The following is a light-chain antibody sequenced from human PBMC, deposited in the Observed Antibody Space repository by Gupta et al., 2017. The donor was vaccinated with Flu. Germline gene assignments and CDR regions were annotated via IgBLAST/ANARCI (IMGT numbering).Light chain of an antibody. V-gene: IGKV3-15*01. CDR2: AAS. CDR1: QNVADQ. J-gene: IGKJ4*01. CDR3: QQYNTWPPLT. Sequence: ATLSVSPGEGATLSCRASQNVADQLAWYQQKPGKAPRLLIFAASTRATGIPARFSGSGSGTEFTLTISSLQSDDVAVYFCQQYNTWPPLTFGGGTNVEIK.